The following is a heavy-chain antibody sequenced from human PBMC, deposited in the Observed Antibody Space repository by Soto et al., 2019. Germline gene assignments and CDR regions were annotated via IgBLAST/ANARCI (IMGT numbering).Heavy chain of an antibody. J-gene: IGHJ4*02. Sequence: VGSLRLSCAASGFTFSNYGIHWVRQAPGKGLEWVSVIWYDGSNKYYADSVKGRFTISRDNSRDTLDLQMNSLRAEDTAVYYCARGENYYDSRGDYFDYWGQGTLVTVSS. D-gene: IGHD3-22*01. V-gene: IGHV3-33*01. CDR1: GFTFSNYG. CDR3: ARGENYYDSRGDYFDY. CDR2: IWYDGSNK.